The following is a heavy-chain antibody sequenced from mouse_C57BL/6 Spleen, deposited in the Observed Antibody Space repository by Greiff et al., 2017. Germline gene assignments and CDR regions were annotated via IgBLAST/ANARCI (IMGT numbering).Heavy chain of an antibody. CDR2: IDPSDSYT. CDR3: ARKPFDY. J-gene: IGHJ2*01. Sequence: QVQLQQPGAELVKPGASVKLSCKASGYTFTSYWMQWVKQRPGQGLEWIGEIDPSDSYTNYNQKFQGKATLTVDTSSSTAYMQLSSLTSEDSAVYYCARKPFDYGGQGTTLTVSS. CDR1: GYTFTSYW. V-gene: IGHV1-50*01.